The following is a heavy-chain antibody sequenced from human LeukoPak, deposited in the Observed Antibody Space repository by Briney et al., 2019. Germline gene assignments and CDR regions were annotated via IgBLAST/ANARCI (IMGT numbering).Heavy chain of an antibody. V-gene: IGHV3-21*01. CDR1: GFNLGSHS. CDR2: MDSSSTYI. Sequence: KTGGSLRLSCVASGFNLGSHSMEWVRQAPGKGLEWVSSMDSSSTYIYYADSVKGRFTMSRDNARNSLYLQMDSLRAEHTAVYYCAANEGYCSNFNCNAYMSIWGKGTTVTVSS. J-gene: IGHJ6*03. CDR3: AANEGYCSNFNCNAYMSI. D-gene: IGHD2-2*01.